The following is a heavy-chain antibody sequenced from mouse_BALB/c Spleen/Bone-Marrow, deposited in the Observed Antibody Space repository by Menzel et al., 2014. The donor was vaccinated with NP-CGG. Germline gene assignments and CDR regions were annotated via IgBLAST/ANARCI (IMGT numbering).Heavy chain of an antibody. CDR2: IYPGDGST. D-gene: IGHD2-2*01. V-gene: IGHV1S56*01. J-gene: IGHJ3*01. CDR1: GYTFTSYY. Sequence: VQLQQSGPELVKPGASVKMSCKASGYTFTSYYIHWVKPRPGQGLEWIGWIYPGDGSTKYNEKFKGKTTLTADKSSSTAYMLLSSLTSEDSAIYFCAICYGYDEFAYWGQGTLVTVSA. CDR3: AICYGYDEFAY.